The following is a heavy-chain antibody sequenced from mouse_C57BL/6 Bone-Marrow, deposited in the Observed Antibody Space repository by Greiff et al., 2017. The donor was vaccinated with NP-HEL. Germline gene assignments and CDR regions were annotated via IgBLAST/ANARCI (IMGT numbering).Heavy chain of an antibody. V-gene: IGHV1-26*01. CDR1: GYTFTDYY. CDR3: ATPNYGNHWYFDV. CDR2: INPNNGGT. J-gene: IGHJ1*03. Sequence: EVKLQQSGPELVKPGASVKISCKASGYTFTDYYMNWVKQSHGKSLEWIGDINPNNGGTSYNQKFKGKATLTVDKSSSTAYMELRSLTSEDSAVYYCATPNYGNHWYFDVWGTGTTVTVSS. D-gene: IGHD2-1*01.